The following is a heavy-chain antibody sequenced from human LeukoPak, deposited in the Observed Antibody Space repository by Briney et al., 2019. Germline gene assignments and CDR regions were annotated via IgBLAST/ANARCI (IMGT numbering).Heavy chain of an antibody. Sequence: GGSLRLSCAASGFTVRNNYMSWVRQAPGKGLEWVSVIYSGGSTYYADSVKGRFTISRDNSKNTLYLQMNSLRAEDTAVYFCASGERMVRGDGVDYWGQGTLVTVSS. D-gene: IGHD3-10*01. V-gene: IGHV3-66*01. CDR2: IYSGGST. J-gene: IGHJ4*02. CDR1: GFTVRNNY. CDR3: ASGERMVRGDGVDY.